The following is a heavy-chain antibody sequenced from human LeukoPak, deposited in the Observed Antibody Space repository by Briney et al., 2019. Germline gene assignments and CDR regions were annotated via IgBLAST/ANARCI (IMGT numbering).Heavy chain of an antibody. Sequence: ASVKVSCKASGYIFTGYYMHWVRQAPGQGLEWMGWTNPKSGDTDYAQKFQGRVTMTRDTSISTVYMELSSLKSDDTAVYYCTRGRRFDHAPTAPCEYWGQGTLVTVSS. J-gene: IGHJ4*02. CDR3: TRGRRFDHAPTAPCEY. CDR1: GYIFTGYY. CDR2: TNPKSGDT. V-gene: IGHV1-2*02. D-gene: IGHD3-10*01.